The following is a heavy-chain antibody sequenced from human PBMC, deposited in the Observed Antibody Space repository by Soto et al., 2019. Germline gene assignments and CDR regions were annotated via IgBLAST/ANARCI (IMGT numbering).Heavy chain of an antibody. CDR2: IYSTGYA. Sequence: SETLSLTCLVSGGSINNAFWNWIRHTPGKGLQWVGYIYSTGYAANNPSLESRAHIHMDESRNQVSLRLTSVAAEDTANYYCGRGNNLFFFWGHGTPVTSPQ. J-gene: IGHJ4*01. CDR1: GGSINNAF. V-gene: IGHV4-4*08. D-gene: IGHD1-20*01. CDR3: GRGNNLFFF.